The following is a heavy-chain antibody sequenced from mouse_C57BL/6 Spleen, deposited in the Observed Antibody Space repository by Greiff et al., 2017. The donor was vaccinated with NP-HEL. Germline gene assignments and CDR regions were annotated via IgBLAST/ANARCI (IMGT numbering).Heavy chain of an antibody. CDR1: GFSLTSYG. CDR2: IWSGGST. J-gene: IGHJ3*01. Sequence: QVQLQQSGPGLVQPSQSLSITCTVSGFSLTSYGVHWVRQSPGKGLEWLGVIWSGGSTDYNAAFISRLSISKDNSKSQVFFKMNSLQADDTAIYYCARLGLAYWGQGTLVTVSA. CDR3: ARLGLAY. V-gene: IGHV2-2*01.